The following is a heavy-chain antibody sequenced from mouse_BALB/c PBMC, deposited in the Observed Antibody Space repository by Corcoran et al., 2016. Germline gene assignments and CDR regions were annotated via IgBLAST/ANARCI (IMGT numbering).Heavy chain of an antibody. CDR3: ARLYPGIAGDY. V-gene: IGHV1S136*01. D-gene: IGHD2-12*01. Sequence: EVQLQQSGPELVKPGASVKMSCKASGYTFTSYVMHWVKQKAGQGVEWIGYINHYNDGTKYNEKFKGKATLTSDKSSSTAYMEPSSLTSEDAAVYYVARLYPGIAGDYWGQRTSVTVSS. CDR2: INHYNDGT. J-gene: IGHJ4*01. CDR1: GYTFTSYV.